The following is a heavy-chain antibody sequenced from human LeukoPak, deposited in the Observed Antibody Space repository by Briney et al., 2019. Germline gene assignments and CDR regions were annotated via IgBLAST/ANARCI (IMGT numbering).Heavy chain of an antibody. J-gene: IGHJ6*03. CDR1: GYTFTSYA. CDR2: INTYTGNP. CDR3: ARNYKWNDVVMDV. D-gene: IGHD1-1*01. Sequence: ASVKVSCKASGYTFTSYAMNWVRQAPGQGLEWMGWINTYTGNPTYAQGFTGRFVFSLDSSVSTAYLQINSLKAEDSATYYCARNYKWNDVVMDVWGEGTTVTVSS. V-gene: IGHV7-4-1*02.